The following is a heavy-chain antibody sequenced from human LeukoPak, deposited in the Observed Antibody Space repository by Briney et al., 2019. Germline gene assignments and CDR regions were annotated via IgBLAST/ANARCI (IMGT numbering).Heavy chain of an antibody. Sequence: GESLKISCKGSGYSFTSNWIGWVRQVPGKGLEWMGIINPGDSATNYRPSFQGQVSISADRSLTTTYLQWTTLTTSDAAMYYCARLGLWTRGAFDIWGQGTMVTVSS. CDR1: GYSFTSNW. J-gene: IGHJ3*02. CDR3: ARLGLWTRGAFDI. V-gene: IGHV5-51*01. CDR2: INPGDSAT. D-gene: IGHD3/OR15-3a*01.